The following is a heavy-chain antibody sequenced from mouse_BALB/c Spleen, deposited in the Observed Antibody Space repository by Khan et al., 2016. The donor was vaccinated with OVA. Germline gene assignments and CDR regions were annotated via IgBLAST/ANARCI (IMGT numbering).Heavy chain of an antibody. V-gene: IGHV9-4*02. J-gene: IGHJ1*01. CDR3: ARSYRYYWYFDV. Sequence: QIQLVQSGPELKKPGETVRISCKASGYTFTTAGMQWVQKMPGKGLKWIGWINTHSGVPKYAEDFKGRFAISLETSASTAYLQISNLKNEDTATYFCARSYRYYWYFDVWGAGTTVTVSS. CDR2: INTHSGVP. D-gene: IGHD2-14*01. CDR1: GYTFTTAG.